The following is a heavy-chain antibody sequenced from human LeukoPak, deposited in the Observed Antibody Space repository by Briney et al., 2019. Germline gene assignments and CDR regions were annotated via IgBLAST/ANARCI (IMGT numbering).Heavy chain of an antibody. Sequence: QTGGSLRLSCAASGFTFSSYGMHWVRQAPGKGLEWVAVISYDGSNKYYADSVKGRFTISRDNSKNTLYLQTNSLRAEDTAVYYCAKEFVLPHFDYWGQGTLVTVSS. V-gene: IGHV3-30*18. CDR2: ISYDGSNK. CDR3: AKEFVLPHFDY. J-gene: IGHJ4*02. D-gene: IGHD6-6*01. CDR1: GFTFSSYG.